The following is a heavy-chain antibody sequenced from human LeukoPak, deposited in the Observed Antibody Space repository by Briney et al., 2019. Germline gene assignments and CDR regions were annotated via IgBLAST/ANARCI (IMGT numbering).Heavy chain of an antibody. CDR2: INPNSGGT. CDR3: ARDLAAIYNWNDVRWDY. CDR1: GYTFTGYY. Sequence: GASVKVSCKASGYTFTGYYMHWVRQAPGQGLEWMGWINPNSGGTNYAQKFQGRVTMTRDTSISTAYMELSRLRSDDTAVYYCARDLAAIYNWNDVRWDYWGQGTLVTVSS. D-gene: IGHD1-1*01. V-gene: IGHV1-2*02. J-gene: IGHJ4*02.